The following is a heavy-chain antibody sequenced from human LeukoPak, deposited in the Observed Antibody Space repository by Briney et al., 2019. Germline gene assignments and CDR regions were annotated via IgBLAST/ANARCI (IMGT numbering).Heavy chain of an antibody. CDR2: IYTSGST. CDR1: GGSISSYY. Sequence: PSVTLSLTCTVSGGSISSYYWSWIRQPAGKGLEWIGRIYTSGSTNYNPSLKSRVTMSVDTSKNQFSLKLSSVTAADTAVYYWARSYCSSTSCYEATYYYGMDVWGQGTTVTVSS. V-gene: IGHV4-4*07. D-gene: IGHD2-2*01. CDR3: ARSYCSSTSCYEATYYYGMDV. J-gene: IGHJ6*02.